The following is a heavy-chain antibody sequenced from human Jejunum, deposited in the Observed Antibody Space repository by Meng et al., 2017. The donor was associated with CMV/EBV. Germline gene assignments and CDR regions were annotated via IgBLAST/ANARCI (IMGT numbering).Heavy chain of an antibody. V-gene: IGHV3-7*04. J-gene: IGHJ4*02. CDR2: IKEDGSEK. Sequence: LTFRSYWMSGVRQAPGKGLEWVANIKEDGSEKYYVDSVKGRFTISRDNAKESLFLQMKSLRAEDTAVYYCARVRRSGSRPQCFDYWGQGTLVTVSS. D-gene: IGHD1-26*01. CDR1: LTFRSYW. CDR3: ARVRRSGSRPQCFDY.